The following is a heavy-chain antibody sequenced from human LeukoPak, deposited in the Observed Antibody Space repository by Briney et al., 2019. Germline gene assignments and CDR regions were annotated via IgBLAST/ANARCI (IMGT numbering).Heavy chain of an antibody. V-gene: IGHV3-74*01. CDR1: GFNFTMYW. CDR3: ARAYCSGGSCAYWYFDL. CDR2: INNDGSTT. Sequence: PGGSLKLSCAASGFNFTMYWMHWVRQAPGKGLVWVSRINNDGSTTSHADSVKGRFTISRDNAKNTLYMQMNSLRAEDAAVYYCARAYCSGGSCAYWYFDLWGRGTLVTVSS. D-gene: IGHD2-15*01. J-gene: IGHJ2*01.